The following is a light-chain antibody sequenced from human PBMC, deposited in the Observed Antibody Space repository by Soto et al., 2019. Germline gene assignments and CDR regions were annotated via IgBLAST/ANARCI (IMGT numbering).Light chain of an antibody. CDR2: GAS. J-gene: IGKJ1*01. CDR3: QQYGSPLLTWT. V-gene: IGKV3-20*01. Sequence: EIVLTQSPGTLSLSAGERATLSCRASQSVSSSYLAWYQQKPGQAPRLLIYGASSRATGIPDRFSGSGSGTDFTLTISRLEPEDFAVYYCQQYGSPLLTWTFGQGTKVDIK. CDR1: QSVSSSY.